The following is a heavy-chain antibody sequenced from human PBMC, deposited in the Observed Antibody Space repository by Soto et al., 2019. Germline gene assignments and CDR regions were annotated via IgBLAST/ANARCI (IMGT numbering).Heavy chain of an antibody. CDR3: ARDWQPLDY. V-gene: IGHV3-7*01. Sequence: GGSLRLSCAASGFPFRNYWMSWVRQAPGKGLEGVANIKQDGSEKYYVDSVKGRFTISRDNAKNSLYLQMNSLRAEDTAVYYCARDWQPLDYWGQGTLVTVSS. CDR2: IKQDGSEK. J-gene: IGHJ4*02. CDR1: GFPFRNYW. D-gene: IGHD6-13*01.